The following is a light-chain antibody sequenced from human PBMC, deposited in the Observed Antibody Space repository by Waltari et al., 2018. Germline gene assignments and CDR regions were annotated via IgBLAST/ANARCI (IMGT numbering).Light chain of an antibody. CDR1: LGISNS. Sequence: DIQMTQTPSSLSASVGDRVTITCRASLGISNSLAWYQQKPGKAPKLLLYAASKLESGVPSRFSGSRSGTDYTLTISSLQPEDLATYYCQQYYTTPSITFGQGTRVEIK. V-gene: IGKV1-NL1*01. CDR3: QQYYTTPSIT. J-gene: IGKJ5*01. CDR2: AAS.